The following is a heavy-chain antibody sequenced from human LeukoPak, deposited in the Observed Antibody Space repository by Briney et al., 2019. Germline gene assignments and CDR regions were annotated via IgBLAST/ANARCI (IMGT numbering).Heavy chain of an antibody. Sequence: GGSLRLSRSASGFTFSEYDMNWFRQAPGKGLEWVSSISYLSSHIYYGDSVKGRFSISRDNAKNSLYLQMNTLGAEDTAIYYCGRAFPPLRTSSAGDLWGQGILVTVSS. V-gene: IGHV3-21*01. CDR2: ISYLSSHI. D-gene: IGHD3-16*01. CDR1: GFTFSEYD. CDR3: GRAFPPLRTSSAGDL. J-gene: IGHJ4*02.